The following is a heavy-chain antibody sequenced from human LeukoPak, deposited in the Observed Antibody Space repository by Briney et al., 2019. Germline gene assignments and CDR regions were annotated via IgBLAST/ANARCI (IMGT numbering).Heavy chain of an antibody. D-gene: IGHD1-1*01. J-gene: IGHJ4*02. CDR2: IKTKTDGGTT. V-gene: IGHV3-15*01. CDR3: VTRVKSTGDY. Sequence: GGSLRLSCEASGFTFSNVWMNWVRQARGKGLEWIGRIKTKTDGGTTEYATPVKGRFTISRDDSKNTVYLQMNSLKTEDTALYYCVTRVKSTGDYWGQGTLVTVSS. CDR1: GFTFSNVW.